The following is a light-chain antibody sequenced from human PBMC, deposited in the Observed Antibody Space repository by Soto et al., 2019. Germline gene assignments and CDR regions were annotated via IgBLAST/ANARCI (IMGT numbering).Light chain of an antibody. J-gene: IGKJ1*01. Sequence: ELVLTQSPATLSLSPGERATLSCGASQSVSSNLAWYQQKPGQAPRLLIYGASSRATGIPDRFSGSGSGTDFTLTISRLEPEDFAVYYCQQYGISPRTFGQGTKA. CDR3: QQYGISPRT. V-gene: IGKV3-20*01. CDR1: QSVSSN. CDR2: GAS.